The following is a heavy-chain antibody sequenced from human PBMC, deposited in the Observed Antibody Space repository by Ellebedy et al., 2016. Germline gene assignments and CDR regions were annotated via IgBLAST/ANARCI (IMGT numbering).Heavy chain of an antibody. V-gene: IGHV4-34*01. D-gene: IGHD3-10*01. CDR2: INHIGST. J-gene: IGHJ4*02. CDR3: VLGGDFDY. CDR1: GGSFSTYY. Sequence: SETLSLXXVVYGGSFSTYYWSWIRQPPGKGLEWIGEINHIGSTNYNSSLKSRVTMSVDTSKNQFSLKLSSVTAADTAVYYCVLGGDFDYWGQGTLVTVSS.